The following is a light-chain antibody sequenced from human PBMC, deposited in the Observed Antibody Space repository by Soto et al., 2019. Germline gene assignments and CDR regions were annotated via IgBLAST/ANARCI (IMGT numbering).Light chain of an antibody. V-gene: IGKV3-15*01. Sequence: EVVLTQSPGTLSLSLGERATLSCRASQSVSSNLSWYQQKPGQAPRLLIFGASTRATGIPAKFSGSGSGTEFTLTISSLQSEDFAVYYCQQYYDWPRTFGQGTKVDIK. CDR1: QSVSSN. J-gene: IGKJ1*01. CDR2: GAS. CDR3: QQYYDWPRT.